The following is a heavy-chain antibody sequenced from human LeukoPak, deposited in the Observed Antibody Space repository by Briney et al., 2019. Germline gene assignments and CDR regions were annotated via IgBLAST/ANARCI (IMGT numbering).Heavy chain of an antibody. D-gene: IGHD3-10*01. J-gene: IGHJ5*01. V-gene: IGHV4-34*01. Sequence: TSETLSLTCAVSGGSFSRPFWSWIRQTPGKGLEWIGEIDHNGRTDYNPSLEGRVTMSVDTSKNQFSLRLTSVTAADTAVYFCARAERRINLARGVFGSHFDSWGQGTLVSVSS. CDR2: IDHNGRT. CDR3: ARAERRINLARGVFGSHFDS. CDR1: GGSFSRPF.